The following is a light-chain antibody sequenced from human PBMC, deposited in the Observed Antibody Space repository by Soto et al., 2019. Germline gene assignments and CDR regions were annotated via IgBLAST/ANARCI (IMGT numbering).Light chain of an antibody. CDR3: QQRSNWPT. J-gene: IGKJ3*01. Sequence: ETVLTQSPVTLSLSPGERATLSCRASQSVGGSFLAWYQQRPGQAPRLLIYGASSRATGIPDRFSGSGSGTDFTLTISRLGPEDFAVYYCQQRSNWPTFGPGTKVDIK. V-gene: IGKV3D-20*02. CDR2: GAS. CDR1: QSVGGSF.